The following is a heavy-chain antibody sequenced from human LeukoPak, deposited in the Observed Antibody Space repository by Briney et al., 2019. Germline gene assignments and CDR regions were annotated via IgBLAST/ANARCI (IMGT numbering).Heavy chain of an antibody. CDR2: IYHSGRA. CDR1: GGSISSSNW. CDR3: ARGSDLASANFDL. J-gene: IGHJ4*02. D-gene: IGHD3-16*02. Sequence: PSGTLSLTCAVSGGSISSSNWWSWVRQPPGKGLEWIGEIYHSGRANYDPSLKSRVSLSIDISKNQFSLKLSSVTAADTAVYYCARGSDLASANFDLWGQGTLVTVSS. V-gene: IGHV4-4*02.